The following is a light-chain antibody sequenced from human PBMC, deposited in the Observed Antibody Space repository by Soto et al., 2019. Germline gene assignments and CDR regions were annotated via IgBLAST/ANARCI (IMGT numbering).Light chain of an antibody. Sequence: DVQMTQSPSSLSASVGDRVTITCRASQSIKKSLNWYQQKPGKAPKLLIFAASNLQSGVPSRFSGSRSGPEFTLTINSLQSEDFAIYYCQRYNNWPLTFGGGTKVDTK. CDR3: QRYNNWPLT. V-gene: IGKV1-39*01. J-gene: IGKJ4*01. CDR2: AAS. CDR1: QSIKKS.